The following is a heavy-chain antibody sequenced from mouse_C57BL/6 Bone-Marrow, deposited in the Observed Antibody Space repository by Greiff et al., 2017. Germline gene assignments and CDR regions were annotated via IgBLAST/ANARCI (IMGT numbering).Heavy chain of an antibody. CDR2: IRSKSSNYAT. Sequence: EVQLVESGGGLVQPKGSLKLSCAASGFTFNTYAMHWVRQAPGKGLEWVARIRSKSSNYATYYADSVKDRFTISRDDSQSMLYLQMNNLKTEDTAMYYCVRENLYYYGSSPYWYFDVWGTGTTVTVSS. CDR3: VRENLYYYGSSPYWYFDV. CDR1: GFTFNTYA. V-gene: IGHV10-3*01. D-gene: IGHD1-1*01. J-gene: IGHJ1*03.